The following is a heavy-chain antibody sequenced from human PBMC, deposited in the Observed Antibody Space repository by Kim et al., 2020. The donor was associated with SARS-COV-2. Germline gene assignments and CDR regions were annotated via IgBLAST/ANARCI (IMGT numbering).Heavy chain of an antibody. D-gene: IGHD4-4*01. Sequence: GGSLRLSCVASGFSFSSHGLNRVRQAPGKGLEWVLGITPSGSATYFADSVMGRFTVSRDNSKYTLYLQLNSLRSAVTGAYYCARDDDDSYLGYYFDLWG. CDR2: ITPSGSAT. V-gene: IGHV3-23*01. J-gene: IGHJ4*01. CDR1: GFSFSSHG. CDR3: ARDDDDSYLGYYFDL.